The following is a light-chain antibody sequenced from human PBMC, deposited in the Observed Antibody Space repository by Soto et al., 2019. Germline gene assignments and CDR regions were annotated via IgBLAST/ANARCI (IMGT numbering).Light chain of an antibody. J-gene: IGKJ1*01. CDR3: QQYGSSPPRT. CDR2: DAS. V-gene: IGKV3-20*01. Sequence: EIVLTQSPGTLSVSPGERATLSCRASQSVSSNLAWYQQKPGQAPRVLIYDASTRATGIPARSSGSGSGTEFPLTIRSLEPEDFAVYYCQQYGSSPPRTFGQGTKVDI. CDR1: QSVSSN.